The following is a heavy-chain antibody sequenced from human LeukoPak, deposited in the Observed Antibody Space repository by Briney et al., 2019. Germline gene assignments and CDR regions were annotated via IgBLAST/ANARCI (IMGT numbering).Heavy chain of an antibody. CDR1: GGTFGSYA. CDR2: IIPILGIA. CDR3: ARVAVAGTPFDY. D-gene: IGHD6-19*01. Sequence: ASVKVSCKASGGTFGSYAISWVRQAPGQGLEWMGRIIPILGIANYAQKFQGRVTITADKSTSTAYMELSSLRSEDTAVYYCARVAVAGTPFDYWGQGTLVTVSS. V-gene: IGHV1-69*04. J-gene: IGHJ4*02.